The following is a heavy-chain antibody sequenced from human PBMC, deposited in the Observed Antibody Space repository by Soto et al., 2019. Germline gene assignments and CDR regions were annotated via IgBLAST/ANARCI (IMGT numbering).Heavy chain of an antibody. V-gene: IGHV6-1*01. CDR1: GDSVSSNSAA. Sequence: SQTLSLTCAISGDSVSSNSAAWSWIRQSPSRGLEWLGRTYYRSKWYNDFAVSLKSRLTINPDTLKNQFSLLLISVTAEDTAVYYCAREDYSESSGGMDVWGQGTAVTVPS. D-gene: IGHD3-22*01. J-gene: IGHJ6*02. CDR2: TYYRSKWYN. CDR3: AREDYSESSGGMDV.